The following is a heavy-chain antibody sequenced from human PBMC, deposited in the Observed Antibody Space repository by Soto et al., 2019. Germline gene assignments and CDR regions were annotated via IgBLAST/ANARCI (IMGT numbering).Heavy chain of an antibody. CDR1: GVSISSYY. V-gene: IGHV4-59*08. CDR3: ARHSSHYGDYEGGYYYYYMDV. D-gene: IGHD4-17*01. Sequence: SETLSLTCTVSGVSISSYYWSWIRQPPGKGLEWIGYIYYSGSTNYNPSLKSRVTISVDTSKNQFSLKLSSVTAADTAVYYCARHSSHYGDYEGGYYYYYMDVWGKGTTVTVSS. CDR2: IYYSGST. J-gene: IGHJ6*03.